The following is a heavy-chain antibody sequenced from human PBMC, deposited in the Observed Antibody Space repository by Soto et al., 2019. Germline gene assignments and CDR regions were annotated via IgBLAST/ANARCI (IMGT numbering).Heavy chain of an antibody. CDR2: ISGSGGST. CDR1: GFTFSSYA. J-gene: IGHJ6*02. V-gene: IGHV3-23*01. CDR3: AKGIGSGSYYAPYGMDV. Sequence: GGSLRLSCAASGFTFSSYAMSWVRQAPGKGLEWVSAISGSGGSTYYADSVKGRFTISRDNSKNTLYLQMNSLRAEDTAVYYCAKGIGSGSYYAPYGMDVWGQGTTVTVSS. D-gene: IGHD3-10*01.